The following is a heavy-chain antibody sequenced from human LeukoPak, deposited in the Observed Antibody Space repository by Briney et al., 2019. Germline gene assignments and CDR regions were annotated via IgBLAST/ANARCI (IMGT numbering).Heavy chain of an antibody. Sequence: PGGSLRLSCAASGFTFSSYSMNWVRQAPGKGLEWVSSISSSSSYIYYADSVKGRFTISRDNAKNSLYLQMNSLRAEDTAVYYCARLGYSSGWYEGFDSWGQGTLVTVSS. J-gene: IGHJ4*02. CDR2: ISSSSSYI. V-gene: IGHV3-21*01. CDR3: ARLGYSSGWYEGFDS. D-gene: IGHD6-19*01. CDR1: GFTFSSYS.